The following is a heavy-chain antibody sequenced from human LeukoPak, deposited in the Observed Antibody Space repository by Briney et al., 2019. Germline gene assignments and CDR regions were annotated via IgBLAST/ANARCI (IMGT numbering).Heavy chain of an antibody. V-gene: IGHV3-74*01. CDR3: ARDLTGPFDY. CDR2: INTDGSIT. CDR1: GFTFSSHW. Sequence: PGGSLRLSCGASGFTFSSHWMHWVRQAPGKGLVWVSRINTDGSITSYADSVKGRFTISRDNAKNTMYLQMNSLRVEDTAVYYCARDLTGPFDYWGQGTLVTVSS. J-gene: IGHJ4*02. D-gene: IGHD1-14*01.